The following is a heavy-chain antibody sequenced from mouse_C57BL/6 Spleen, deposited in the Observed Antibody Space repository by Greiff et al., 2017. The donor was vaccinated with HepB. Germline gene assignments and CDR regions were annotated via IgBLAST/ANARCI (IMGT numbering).Heavy chain of an antibody. CDR1: GYTLTSYW. CDR2: IHPNRGST. J-gene: IGHJ3*01. CDR3: ARPAQATPFAY. D-gene: IGHD3-2*02. Sequence: QVQLQQPGAELVKPGASVKLSCKASGYTLTSYWMHWVKQRPGQGLAWIGMIHPNRGSTNYNEKFKSKATLTVDKSSSTAYMQLSSLTSEDSAVYYCARPAQATPFAYWGQGTLVTVSA. V-gene: IGHV1-64*01.